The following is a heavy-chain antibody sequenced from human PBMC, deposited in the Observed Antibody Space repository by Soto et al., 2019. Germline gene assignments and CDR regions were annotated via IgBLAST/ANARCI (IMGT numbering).Heavy chain of an antibody. CDR1: GGSISSGGYY. J-gene: IGHJ4*02. V-gene: IGHV4-31*03. CDR2: IYYSGST. D-gene: IGHD3-22*01. Sequence: QVQLQESGPGLVKPSQTLSLTCTVSGGSISSGGYYWSWIRQHPGKGLEWIGYIYYSGSTYYNPSLKRRVTIAVDTSKNQFSLKLSSVTAADTAVYYCARSGSGYYLDYWGQGTLVTVSS. CDR3: ARSGSGYYLDY.